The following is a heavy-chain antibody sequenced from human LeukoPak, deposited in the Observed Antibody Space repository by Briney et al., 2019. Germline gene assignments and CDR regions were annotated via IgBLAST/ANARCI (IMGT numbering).Heavy chain of an antibody. CDR1: GYIFTGYY. J-gene: IGHJ4*02. CDR3: ASLRYYGSGSYGPDY. Sequence: ASVKVPCKASGYIFTGYYMLWVRQASGQALEWMGRINPNSGGTNYAQKLQGRVTMTRDTSIRTAYMELSRLRSDDTAVYYCASLRYYGSGSYGPDYWGQGTLVTVSS. V-gene: IGHV1-2*02. D-gene: IGHD3-10*01. CDR2: INPNSGGT.